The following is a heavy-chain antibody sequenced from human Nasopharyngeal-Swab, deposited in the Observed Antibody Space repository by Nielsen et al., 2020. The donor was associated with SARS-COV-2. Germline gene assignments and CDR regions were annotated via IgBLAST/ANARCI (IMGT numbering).Heavy chain of an antibody. J-gene: IGHJ4*02. CDR3: ARRRPILHLGEFSSSFDS. CDR1: GFTFSSYA. CDR2: ISYDGSNK. V-gene: IGHV3-30*04. Sequence: GESLKISCAASGFTFSSYAMHWVRQAPGKGLEWVAVISYDGSNKYYADSVKGRFTISRDNSKNTVYLQMNSLRPEDTAVYYCARRRPILHLGEFSSSFDSWGQGTLVTVSS. D-gene: IGHD3-16*01.